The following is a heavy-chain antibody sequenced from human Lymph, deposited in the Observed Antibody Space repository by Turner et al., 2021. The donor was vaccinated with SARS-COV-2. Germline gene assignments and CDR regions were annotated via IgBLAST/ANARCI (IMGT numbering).Heavy chain of an antibody. CDR2: IYSGGNT. CDR1: GFTVSSNY. J-gene: IGHJ6*02. V-gene: IGHV3-53*04. Sequence: EVQLVESGGGLVQPGGSLRLSCAASGFTVSSNYMTWVRQARGTGLEWVSVIYSGGNTYNADSVKGRFTISRHNSKHTLYLQMNSLRAEDTAVYYCARDEGHYGMDVWGQGTTVTVSS. CDR3: ARDEGHYGMDV.